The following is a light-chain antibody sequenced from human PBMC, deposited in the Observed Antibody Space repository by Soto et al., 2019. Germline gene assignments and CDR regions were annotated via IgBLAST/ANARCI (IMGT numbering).Light chain of an antibody. CDR2: DVS. CDR3: AASDVGLSGPA. CDR1: SSDVGGYNY. J-gene: IGLJ2*01. Sequence: QSVLTQPASVSGSPGQSITISCTGTSSDVGGYNYVSWYQQHPGKAPKLMIYDVSNRPSGVSNRFSGSKSGTSASLAITGLRSEDEADYSCAASDVGLSGPAFGGGTKVTVL. V-gene: IGLV2-14*01.